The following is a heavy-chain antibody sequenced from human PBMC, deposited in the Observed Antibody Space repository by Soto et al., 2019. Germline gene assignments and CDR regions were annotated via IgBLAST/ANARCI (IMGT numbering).Heavy chain of an antibody. CDR2: IYYSGNT. V-gene: IGHV4-31*03. CDR1: GGPISSGGYY. Sequence: QVQLQESGPGLVKPSQTLSLTCTVSGGPISSGGYYWSWIRQHPGKGLKWIGYIYYSGNTYYNPSLKGRVTISVDTSKNEFSLKLSSVTDADTAVYYCAREYKGNWNYNCFDPWGQGTLVTVSS. CDR3: AREYKGNWNYNCFDP. J-gene: IGHJ5*02. D-gene: IGHD1-7*01.